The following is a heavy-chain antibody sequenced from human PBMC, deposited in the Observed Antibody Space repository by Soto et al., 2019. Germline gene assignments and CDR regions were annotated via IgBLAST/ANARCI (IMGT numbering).Heavy chain of an antibody. D-gene: IGHD2-21*02. Sequence: ASVKVSCKASGYTFTSYGISWVRQAPGQGLEWMGWINAGNGNTKYSQKFQGRVTITRDTSASTAYMELSSLRSEDTAVYYCGRCFVGVPAQANWGRGTRAPFSS. CDR1: GYTFTSYG. CDR2: INAGNGNT. J-gene: IGHJ4*02. CDR3: GRCFVGVPAQAN. V-gene: IGHV1-3*01.